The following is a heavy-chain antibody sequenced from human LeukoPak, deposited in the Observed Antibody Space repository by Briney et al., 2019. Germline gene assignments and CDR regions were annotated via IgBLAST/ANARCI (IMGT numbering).Heavy chain of an antibody. V-gene: IGHV3-33*01. CDR3: ARVVGYGHPFDY. CDR2: IWYDGSNK. CDR1: GFTFGSYD. J-gene: IGHJ4*02. Sequence: PGRSLRLSCAASGFTFGSYDMHWVRQAPGKGLEWVAVIWYDGSNKYYADSVKGRFTISRDNSKNTLYLQMNSLRAEDTAVYYCARVVGYGHPFDYWGQGTLVTVSS. D-gene: IGHD5-18*01.